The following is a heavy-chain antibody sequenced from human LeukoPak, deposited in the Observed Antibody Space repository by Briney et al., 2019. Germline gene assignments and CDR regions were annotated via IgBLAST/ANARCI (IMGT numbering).Heavy chain of an antibody. CDR1: GFTFSSSA. Sequence: GGSLRLSCAASGFTFSSSAMSWVRQAPGKGLEWVSSISGSGESTYYADYVKGRFTVSRDNSKNTLNLQLNSLRAEDTAVYYCAKDAIGQYRPYYFDCWGQGTLVTVSS. CDR2: ISGSGEST. CDR3: AKDAIGQYRPYYFDC. V-gene: IGHV3-23*01. J-gene: IGHJ4*02. D-gene: IGHD3-16*02.